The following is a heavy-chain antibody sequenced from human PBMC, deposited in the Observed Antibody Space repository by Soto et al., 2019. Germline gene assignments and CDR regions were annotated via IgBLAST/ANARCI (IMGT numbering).Heavy chain of an antibody. CDR2: INHSGST. CDR3: ARIGNAYYYDSSGSTLFDY. CDR1: GGSFSGYY. Sequence: NPSETLSLTCAVYGGSFSGYYWSWIRQPPGKGLEWIGEINHSGSTNYNPSLKSRVTISVDTSKNQFSLKLSSVTAADTAVYYCARIGNAYYYDSSGSTLFDYWGQGTLVTVSS. V-gene: IGHV4-34*01. J-gene: IGHJ4*02. D-gene: IGHD3-22*01.